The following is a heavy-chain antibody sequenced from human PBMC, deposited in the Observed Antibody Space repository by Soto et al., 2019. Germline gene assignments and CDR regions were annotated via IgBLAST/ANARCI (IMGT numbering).Heavy chain of an antibody. CDR1: GGSVSSGTYY. V-gene: IGHV4-61*01. CDR3: ASGSETGPFDF. Sequence: QLQLQESGPGLVKPSGTLSLPCTVSGGSVSSGTYYWSWIRQPPGKGLEWIGEMYHGGSTNYHPSLKSRVTISVDKAKNQFSLKLSSVTAADTAVYYCASGSETGPFDFWGQGALVTVSS. D-gene: IGHD3-10*01. J-gene: IGHJ4*02. CDR2: MYHGGST.